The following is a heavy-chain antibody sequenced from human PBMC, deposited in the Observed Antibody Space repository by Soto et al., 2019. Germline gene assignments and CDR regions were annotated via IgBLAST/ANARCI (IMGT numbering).Heavy chain of an antibody. CDR1: GGSISSSNW. CDR2: IYHSGST. Sequence: QVQLQESGPGLVKPSGTLSLTCAVSGGSISSSNWWSWVRQPPGKGLEWIGEIYHSGSTNYNPSLKSRGTISVDKSKNQFSLKLSSVTAADTAVYYCARGSIAAPLGYYYYGMDVWGQGTTVTVSS. V-gene: IGHV4-4*02. D-gene: IGHD6-6*01. J-gene: IGHJ6*02. CDR3: ARGSIAAPLGYYYYGMDV.